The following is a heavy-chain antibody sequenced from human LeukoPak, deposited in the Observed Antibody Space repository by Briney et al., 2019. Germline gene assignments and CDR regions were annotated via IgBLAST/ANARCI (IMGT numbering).Heavy chain of an antibody. CDR3: AREGRYCTNGVCYFDWFDP. CDR2: IYYSGST. J-gene: IGHJ5*02. V-gene: IGHV4-31*03. Sequence: SQTLSLTCTVSGGSISSGGYYWSWIRQHPGKGLEWIGYIYYSGSTYYNPSLKSRVTISVDTSKNQFSLKLSSVTAADTAVYYCAREGRYCTNGVCYFDWFDPWGQGTLVTVSS. D-gene: IGHD2-8*01. CDR1: GGSISSGGYY.